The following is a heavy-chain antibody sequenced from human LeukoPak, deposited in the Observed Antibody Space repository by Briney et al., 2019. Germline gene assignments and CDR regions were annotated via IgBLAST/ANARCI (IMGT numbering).Heavy chain of an antibody. D-gene: IGHD4-17*01. CDR2: IYYSGST. CDR3: ARHALRNAFDI. J-gene: IGHJ3*02. V-gene: IGHV4-59*08. Sequence: SETLSLTCTVSGGSISSYYWSWIRQPPGKGLEWIGYIYYSGSTNYNPSLKSRVTISIDTSKNQFSLKLSSVTAADTAVYYCARHALRNAFDIWGQGTMVTVSS. CDR1: GGSISSYY.